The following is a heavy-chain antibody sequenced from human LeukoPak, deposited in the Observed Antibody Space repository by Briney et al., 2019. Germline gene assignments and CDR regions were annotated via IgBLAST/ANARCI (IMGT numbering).Heavy chain of an antibody. CDR1: GYTFTGYY. Sequence: ASVKVSCKASGYTFTGYYTHWVRQAPGQGLEWMGWINPNSGGTNYAQKFQGRVTMTRDTSISTAYMELSRLRSDDTAVYYCARDTHYYDSSGHFDYWGQGTLVTVSS. J-gene: IGHJ4*02. D-gene: IGHD3-22*01. CDR3: ARDTHYYDSSGHFDY. CDR2: INPNSGGT. V-gene: IGHV1-2*02.